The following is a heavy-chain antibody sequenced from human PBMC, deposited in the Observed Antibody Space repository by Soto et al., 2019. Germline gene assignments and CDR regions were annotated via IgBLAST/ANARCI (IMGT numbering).Heavy chain of an antibody. J-gene: IGHJ4*02. CDR3: ARSEMTYNWND. Sequence: EVQLLESGGDLVQPGGSLRLACAASGFTFRGDAMSSVRQAPGKGLEWVSSISGSGEMTHYAESVKGRFTISRDNSKNTLYLQMESLRAEDTALYYCARSEMTYNWNDWGQGTLVTVSS. CDR1: GFTFRGDA. D-gene: IGHD1-1*01. CDR2: ISGSGEMT. V-gene: IGHV3-23*01.